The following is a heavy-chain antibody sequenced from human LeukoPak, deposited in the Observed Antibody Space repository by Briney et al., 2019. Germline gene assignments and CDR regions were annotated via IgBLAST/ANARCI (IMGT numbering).Heavy chain of an antibody. Sequence: QPGGSLRLSCAASGFTFSNSDMIWVRQAPGKGLEWVSFISASGGSAHYADSVRGRFTISRDNSKNTLYLQMNSLRAEDTALYYFAKGGSYSDISVYPLASFDFWGQGTKVTVPS. J-gene: IGHJ3*01. V-gene: IGHV3-23*01. CDR1: GFTFSNSD. CDR3: AKGGSYSDISVYPLASFDF. CDR2: ISASGGSA. D-gene: IGHD3-22*01.